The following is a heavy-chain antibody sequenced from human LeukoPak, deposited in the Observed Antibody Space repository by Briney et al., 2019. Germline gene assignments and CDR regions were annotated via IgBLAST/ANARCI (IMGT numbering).Heavy chain of an antibody. CDR1: GFTFDDYT. Sequence: GGSLRLSCAASGFTFDDYTMRWVRQAPGKGLEWVSLISWDGGSTYYADSVKGRFTISRDNSKNSLYLQMNSLRTEDTALYYCGRGQLGRYLAYYFYFLGQGTLVTVSS. D-gene: IGHD3-10*01. V-gene: IGHV3-43*01. J-gene: IGHJ4*02. CDR2: ISWDGGST. CDR3: GRGQLGRYLAYYFYF.